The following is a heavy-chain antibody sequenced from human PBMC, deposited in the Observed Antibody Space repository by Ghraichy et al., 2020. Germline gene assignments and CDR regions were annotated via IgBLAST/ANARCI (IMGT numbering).Heavy chain of an antibody. CDR1: GYTLTELS. CDR3: ATPPVQGVVSTDAFDI. D-gene: IGHD3-10*01. J-gene: IGHJ3*02. V-gene: IGHV1-24*01. CDR2: FDPEDGET. Sequence: ASVKVSCKVSGYTLTELSMHWVRQAPGKGLEWMGGFDPEDGETIYAQKFQGSVTMTEDTSTDTAYMELSSLRSEDTAVYYCATPPVQGVVSTDAFDIWGQGTMVTVSS.